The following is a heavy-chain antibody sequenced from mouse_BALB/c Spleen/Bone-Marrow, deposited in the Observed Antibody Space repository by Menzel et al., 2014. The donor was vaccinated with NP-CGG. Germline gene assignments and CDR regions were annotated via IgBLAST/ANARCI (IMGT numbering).Heavy chain of an antibody. V-gene: IGHV1-69*02. Sequence: QVQLKQSGAELVRPGASVKLSCKASGYTFTSYWINWVKQRPGQGLEWIANIYPSDSYTNYNQKFKDKATLTVDKSSSTAYMQLSSPTSEDSAVCYCTRSYGSSYEYYFDYWGQGTTRTVSS. CDR3: TRSYGSSYEYYFDY. CDR2: IYPSDSYT. CDR1: GYTFTSYW. D-gene: IGHD1-1*01. J-gene: IGHJ2*01.